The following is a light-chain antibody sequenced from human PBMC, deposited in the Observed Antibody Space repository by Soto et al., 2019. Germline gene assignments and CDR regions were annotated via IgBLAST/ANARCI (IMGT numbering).Light chain of an antibody. V-gene: IGLV1-40*01. CDR1: NSNIGAGSD. CDR3: QSYYSSLSGYV. CDR2: GNN. Sequence: QSVLTQPASVSGAPGQRVTISCTGSNSNIGAGSDVHWYQQLPGTAPKLLIFGNNNRPSGVPDRFSGSKSGTSASLAITGLRAEDEADYHCQSYYSSLSGYVFGTGTKLTVL. J-gene: IGLJ1*01.